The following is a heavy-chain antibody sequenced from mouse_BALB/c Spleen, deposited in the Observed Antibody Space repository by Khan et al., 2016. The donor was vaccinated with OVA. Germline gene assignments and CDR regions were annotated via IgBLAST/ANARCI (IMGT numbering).Heavy chain of an antibody. J-gene: IGHJ3*01. Sequence: EVKGVESGGDLVKPGGSLKLSCAASGFTFSTYGMSWVRQTPDKRLAWVATVSTGGSYTYYPDSVKGRFTISRDHAKNTLYLQMGGLKSEDTAMFYGTRLAYYYDSEGFAYWGQGTLVTVCA. CDR1: GFTFSTYG. CDR3: TRLAYYYDSEGFAY. V-gene: IGHV5-6*01. D-gene: IGHD1-1*01. CDR2: VSTGGSYT.